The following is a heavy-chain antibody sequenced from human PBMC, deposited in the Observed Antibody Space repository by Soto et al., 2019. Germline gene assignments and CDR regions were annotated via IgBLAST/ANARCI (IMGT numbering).Heavy chain of an antibody. CDR1: GFTFSSYA. D-gene: IGHD3-3*01. CDR3: AKDGLRFLEWLLAYFDY. Sequence: AGGSLRLSCSASGFTFSSYAMHWVRQAPGKGLEYVSAISSNGGSTYYADSVKGRFTISRDNSKNTLYLQMNSLRAEDTAVYYCAKDGLRFLEWLLAYFDYWGQGTLVTVSS. CDR2: ISSNGGST. J-gene: IGHJ4*02. V-gene: IGHV3-64*04.